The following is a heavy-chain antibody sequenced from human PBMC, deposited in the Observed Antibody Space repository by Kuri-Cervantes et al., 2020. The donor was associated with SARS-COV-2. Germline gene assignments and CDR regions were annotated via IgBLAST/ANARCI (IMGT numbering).Heavy chain of an antibody. Sequence: ETLSLTCAASGFTFGSYAMAWVRQAPGKGPEWVSTISGSGGSAYYADSVKGRFTISRDNSKNTLYLQMNSLRAEDTAVYFCAKTDVGWGANFDYWGQGTLVTVSS. D-gene: IGHD1-26*01. CDR1: GFTFGSYA. V-gene: IGHV3-23*01. CDR2: ISGSGGSA. CDR3: AKTDVGWGANFDY. J-gene: IGHJ4*02.